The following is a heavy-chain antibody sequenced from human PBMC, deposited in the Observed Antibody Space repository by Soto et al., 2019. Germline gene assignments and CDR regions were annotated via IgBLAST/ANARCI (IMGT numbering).Heavy chain of an antibody. Sequence: QLQLQESGPGLVKPSETLSLTCTVSGGSISSSSYYWGWIRQPPGKGLEWIGSIYYSGSTYYNPSLKSRVTISVDTSKNQFSLKLSSVAAADTAVYYCARHDLRQLWGVRLVDYFDYWGQGTLVTVSS. V-gene: IGHV4-39*01. D-gene: IGHD3-16*01. CDR2: IYYSGST. J-gene: IGHJ4*02. CDR3: ARHDLRQLWGVRLVDYFDY. CDR1: GGSISSSSYY.